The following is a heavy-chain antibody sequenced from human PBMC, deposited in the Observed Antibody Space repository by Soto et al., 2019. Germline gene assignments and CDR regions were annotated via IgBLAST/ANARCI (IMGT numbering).Heavy chain of an antibody. CDR1: GFTFDDYA. CDR3: AKGTTVTSRINWFDP. D-gene: IGHD4-17*01. J-gene: IGHJ5*02. CDR2: ISWNSGSI. V-gene: IGHV3-9*01. Sequence: VQLVESGGGLVQPGRSLRLSCAASGFTFDDYAMHWVRQAPGKGLEWVSGISWNSGSIGYADSVKGRFTISRDNAKNSLYLQMNSLRAEDTALYYCAKGTTVTSRINWFDPWGQGTLVTVSS.